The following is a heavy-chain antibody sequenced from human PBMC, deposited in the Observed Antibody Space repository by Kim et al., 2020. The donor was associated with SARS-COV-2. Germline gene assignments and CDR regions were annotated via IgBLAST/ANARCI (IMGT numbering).Heavy chain of an antibody. V-gene: IGHV1-8*01. J-gene: IGHJ6*02. CDR1: GYTFTSYD. CDR2: MNPNSGNT. Sequence: ASVKVSCKASGYTFTSYDINWVRQATGQGLEWMGWMNPNSGNTGYAQKFQGRVTMTRNTSISTAYMELSSLRSEDTAVYYCARLRASVVFRRYYGMDVWGQGTTVTVSS. D-gene: IGHD3-16*01. CDR3: ARLRASVVFRRYYGMDV.